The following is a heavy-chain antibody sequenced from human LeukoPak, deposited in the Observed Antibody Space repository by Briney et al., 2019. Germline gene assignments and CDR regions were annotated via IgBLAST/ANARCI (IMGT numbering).Heavy chain of an antibody. CDR3: ARGAVWDPGAFDI. Sequence: SQTLSLTCAISGDSVSSNSGAWNWLRQSPSRGLGWLGRTYYRSKWYNDYAVSVKSRITINPDTSKNQFSLHLNSVTPEDTAVYYCARGAVWDPGAFDIWGQGTMVTVSS. D-gene: IGHD1-26*01. V-gene: IGHV6-1*01. CDR1: GDSVSSNSGA. CDR2: TYYRSKWYN. J-gene: IGHJ3*02.